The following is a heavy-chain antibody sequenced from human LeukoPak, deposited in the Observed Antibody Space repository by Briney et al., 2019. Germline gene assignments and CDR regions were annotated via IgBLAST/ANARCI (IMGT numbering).Heavy chain of an antibody. Sequence: GGSLRLSCAASGFTVSNNYMSWVRQAPGKGLEWVSVIHSGGTTNYADSVQGRFTIFRDNSKTTVYLHMNSLRAEDTAVYYCARDSDSGYGPFASWGQGTLVTVSS. D-gene: IGHD5-12*01. CDR1: GFTVSNNY. CDR2: IHSGGTT. V-gene: IGHV3-53*01. J-gene: IGHJ4*02. CDR3: ARDSDSGYGPFAS.